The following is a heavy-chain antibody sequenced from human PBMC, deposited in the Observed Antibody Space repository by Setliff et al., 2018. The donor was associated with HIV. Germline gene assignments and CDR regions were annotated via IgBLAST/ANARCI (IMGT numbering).Heavy chain of an antibody. Sequence: PGGSLRRSCAASGFTFSSYSMNWVRQATGKGLEWVSYISSSSSTIYYADSLKGRFTISRDNDKNSLYLQMNSLRDEDTAVYYCARDPGGSGSSYPHFDYWGQGPLVTVSS. J-gene: IGHJ4*02. CDR1: GFTFSSYS. D-gene: IGHD3-10*01. CDR3: ARDPGGSGSSYPHFDY. CDR2: ISSSSSTI. V-gene: IGHV3-48*02.